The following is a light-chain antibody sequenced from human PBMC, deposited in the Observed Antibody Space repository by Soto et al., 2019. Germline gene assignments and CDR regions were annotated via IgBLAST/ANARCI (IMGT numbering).Light chain of an antibody. V-gene: IGLV2-14*03. CDR1: SSDIGGSNY. CDR3: SSYTSTSALGV. Sequence: QSALTQPASVSGSPGQSITISCTGTSSDIGGSNYVSWYQQHPRKAPKLMIYDVSIRPSGVSTRFSGSKSGNTASLTISGLQAEDEADYYCSSYTSTSALGVFGAGTKLTVL. J-gene: IGLJ1*01. CDR2: DVS.